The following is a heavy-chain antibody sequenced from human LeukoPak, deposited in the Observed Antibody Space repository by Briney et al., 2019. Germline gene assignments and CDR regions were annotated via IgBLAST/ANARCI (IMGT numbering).Heavy chain of an antibody. D-gene: IGHD2/OR15-2a*01. J-gene: IGHJ4*02. CDR3: ARDLWGPMGY. CDR1: GFTFSSYE. Sequence: GGSLRLSCAASGFTFSSYEMIWVRQAPGKGLEWVSYISSSGSTIYYADSVKGRFTISRDNAKNSLYLEMNSLRAEDTAVYYCARDLWGPMGYWGQGTLVTVSS. CDR2: ISSSGSTI. V-gene: IGHV3-48*03.